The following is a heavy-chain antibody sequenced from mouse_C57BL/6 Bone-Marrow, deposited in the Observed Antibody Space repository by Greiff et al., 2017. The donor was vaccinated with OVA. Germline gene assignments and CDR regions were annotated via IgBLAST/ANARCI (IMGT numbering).Heavy chain of an antibody. V-gene: IGHV1-26*01. CDR2: INPNNGGT. CDR3: AGVYYSNCFDD. CDR1: GYTFTDYY. D-gene: IGHD2-5*01. Sequence: EVKLQQSGPELVKPGASVKISCKASGYTFTDYYMNWVKQSHGKSLEWIGDINPNNGGTSYNQKFKGKATLTVDKSSSTAYMALRSLTSEDSAVYYCAGVYYSNCFDDWGQGTTLTVSS. J-gene: IGHJ2*01.